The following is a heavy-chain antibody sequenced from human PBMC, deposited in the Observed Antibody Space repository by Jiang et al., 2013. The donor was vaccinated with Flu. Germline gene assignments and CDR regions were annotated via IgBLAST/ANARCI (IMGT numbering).Heavy chain of an antibody. D-gene: IGHD2-21*01. CDR3: ARHMDYFDY. J-gene: IGHJ4*02. V-gene: IGHV4-34*01. CDR2: INHSGST. CDR1: GGSFSGYY. Sequence: LLKPSETLSLTCAVYGGSFSGYYWSWIRQPPGKGLEWIGEINHSGSTNYNPSLKSRVTISVDTSKNQFSLKLSSVTAADTAVYYCARHMDYFDYWGQGTLVTVSS.